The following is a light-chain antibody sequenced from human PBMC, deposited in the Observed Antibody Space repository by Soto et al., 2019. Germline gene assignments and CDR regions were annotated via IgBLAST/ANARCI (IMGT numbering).Light chain of an antibody. Sequence: DIQMTQSPSTLSASEGDRVTIACRASQSISRWLAWYQQKPGKAPKLLIYQASSLQSGVPSRFSADGSGTDFTLTISSLQPEDFATYYCQQSSSTPPFTFGPGTKVDIK. CDR1: QSISRW. CDR2: QAS. CDR3: QQSSSTPPFT. V-gene: IGKV1-39*01. J-gene: IGKJ3*01.